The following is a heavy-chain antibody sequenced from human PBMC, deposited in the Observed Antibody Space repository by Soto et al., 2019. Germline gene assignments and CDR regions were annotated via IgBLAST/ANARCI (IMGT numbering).Heavy chain of an antibody. Sequence: QVQLVESGGGVVQPGRSLRLSCAASGFTFSSYAIHWVRQAPGKGLEWVAVISYDGSNKYYADSVKGRFTISRDNSKNTLYLQMNSLRTEDTAVYFCARGLGTVAGTGWFDPWDRGTLVTVSS. J-gene: IGHJ5*02. D-gene: IGHD6-19*01. CDR2: ISYDGSNK. CDR3: ARGLGTVAGTGWFDP. V-gene: IGHV3-30-3*01. CDR1: GFTFSSYA.